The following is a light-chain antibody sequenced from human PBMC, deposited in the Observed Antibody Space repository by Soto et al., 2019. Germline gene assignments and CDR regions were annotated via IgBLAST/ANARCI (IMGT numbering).Light chain of an antibody. V-gene: IGKV3-11*01. J-gene: IGKJ4*01. CDR3: QQRYSWPLT. Sequence: EIVLTQSPAALSLSPGGRATLSCRVCQSINIYLAWYQQKLGQAPRLLIYDASIRATGIPARFSGSGSGTDFTLTISSLEPEDFGVYYCQQRYSWPLTFGGGTKVDIK. CDR2: DAS. CDR1: QSINIY.